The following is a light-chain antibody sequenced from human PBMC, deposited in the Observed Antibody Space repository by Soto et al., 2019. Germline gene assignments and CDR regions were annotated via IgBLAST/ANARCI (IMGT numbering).Light chain of an antibody. CDR2: GAS. V-gene: IGKV3-15*01. Sequence: EIVMTQSPGTLSVSPGERATLSCRASQNVFSNVAWYQQRPGQPPRLLISGASTRATGVSARFSASGSGTDFTLTITSLQSEDFATYYCQQYNSYSWTFGQGTKVEIK. CDR3: QQYNSYSWT. J-gene: IGKJ1*01. CDR1: QNVFSN.